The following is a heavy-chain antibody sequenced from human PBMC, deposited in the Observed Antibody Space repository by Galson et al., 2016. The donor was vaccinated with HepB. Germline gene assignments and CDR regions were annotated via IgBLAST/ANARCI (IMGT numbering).Heavy chain of an antibody. CDR3: ATDTVLPAGWTS. Sequence: SVKVSCKVSGYTLTDLSMHWVRQAPGKGLEWMGVFDPEDGESINTQRFQGRVTMTEDTSSDTAYMELSSLRSEDTAVYYCATDTVLPAGWTSWGQGTLVTVSS. D-gene: IGHD2-2*01. CDR2: FDPEDGES. J-gene: IGHJ4*02. CDR1: GYTLTDLS. V-gene: IGHV1-24*01.